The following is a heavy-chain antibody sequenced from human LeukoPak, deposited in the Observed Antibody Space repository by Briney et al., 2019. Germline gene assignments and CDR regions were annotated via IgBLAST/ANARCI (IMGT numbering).Heavy chain of an antibody. V-gene: IGHV3-21*01. CDR3: ARDQWQLNVFDI. D-gene: IGHD1-26*01. J-gene: IGHJ3*02. CDR2: ISSSSSYI. CDR1: GFTFSSYS. Sequence: PGGSLRLSCAASGFTFSSYSMNWVRQAPGKGLEWVSSISSSSSYIYYADSVKGRFTISRDNAKNTLYLQMNSLRAEDTAVYYCARDQWQLNVFDIWGQGTMVTVSS.